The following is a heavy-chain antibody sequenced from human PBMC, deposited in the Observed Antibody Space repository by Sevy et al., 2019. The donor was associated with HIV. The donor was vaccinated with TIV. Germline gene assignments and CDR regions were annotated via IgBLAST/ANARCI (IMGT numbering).Heavy chain of an antibody. Sequence: GGSLRLSCAASGFTFSSYSMNWVRQAPGKGLEWVSYISSSSSTIYYADSVKGRFTISRDKAKNSLYLQMNSLRDEDTAVYYCARELVATIHFLLDYWGQGTLVTVSS. D-gene: IGHD5-12*01. J-gene: IGHJ4*02. CDR2: ISSSSSTI. V-gene: IGHV3-48*02. CDR1: GFTFSSYS. CDR3: ARELVATIHFLLDY.